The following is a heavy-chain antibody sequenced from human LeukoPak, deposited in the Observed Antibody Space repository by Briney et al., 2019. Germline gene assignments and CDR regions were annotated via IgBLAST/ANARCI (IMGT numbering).Heavy chain of an antibody. CDR3: ARLVRSGWYYDF. CDR1: GFTFTSYW. CDR2: IFHGDSDT. Sequence: GASLLISSKGSGFTFTSYWICWWRQLPGKRLVWMGIIFHGDSDTRYNPSFQGQVTISADKSTTQTYLPVSRLKASDTAMYYCARLVRSGWYYDFWGQGTLVTVSS. J-gene: IGHJ4*02. D-gene: IGHD6-19*01. V-gene: IGHV5-51*01.